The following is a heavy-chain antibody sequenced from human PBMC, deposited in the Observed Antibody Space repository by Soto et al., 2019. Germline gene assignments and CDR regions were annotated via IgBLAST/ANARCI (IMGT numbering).Heavy chain of an antibody. CDR1: GDSVSSNSAA. J-gene: IGHJ6*02. V-gene: IGHV6-1*01. Sequence: QVQLQQSGPGLVKPSQTLSLTCAISGDSVSSNSAAWNWIRQSPSRGLEWLGRTYYRSKWYNEYAIFVKSRMTINPDTSKNQFSLQLNSVTPEDTAVYYCAGDDDSSGVGMDVWGQGTTVIVSS. CDR3: AGDDDSSGVGMDV. D-gene: IGHD3-22*01. CDR2: TYYRSKWYN.